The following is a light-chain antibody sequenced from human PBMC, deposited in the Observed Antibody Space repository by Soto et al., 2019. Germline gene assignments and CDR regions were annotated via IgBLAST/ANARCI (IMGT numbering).Light chain of an antibody. CDR1: QSISSSY. V-gene: IGKV3-20*01. Sequence: EIVLTQSPGTLSLSTGERTTLSCRASQSISSSYLAWYQQKPGQAPRLLVYGASSRATGIPDRSSGSGSGTDFTLTISRLEPEDFALYYCQQYSSTFWTLGQGTKVDIK. J-gene: IGKJ1*01. CDR2: GAS. CDR3: QQYSSTFWT.